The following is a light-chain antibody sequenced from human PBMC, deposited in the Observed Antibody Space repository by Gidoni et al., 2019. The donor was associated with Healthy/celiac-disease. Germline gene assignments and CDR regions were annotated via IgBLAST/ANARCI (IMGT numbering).Light chain of an antibody. V-gene: IGLV2-14*01. CDR3: SSYTSSSTRV. Sequence: QSALTQPDSVSGFPGQSITISCTGTSSDVGGYNYVSWYQQHPGKAPKLMIYEVSNRPSGVSNRFSGSKSGNTASLTISGLQAEDEADYYCSSYTSSSTRVFGGGTKLTVL. CDR2: EVS. CDR1: SSDVGGYNY. J-gene: IGLJ2*01.